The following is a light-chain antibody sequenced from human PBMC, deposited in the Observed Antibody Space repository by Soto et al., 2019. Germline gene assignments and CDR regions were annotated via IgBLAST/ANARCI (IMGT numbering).Light chain of an antibody. CDR2: GAS. CDR3: QQSGTSPPYT. J-gene: IGKJ2*01. Sequence: EIVLTQSPGTLSLSPGERATLSCRASQSLSSTYLAWYQQKVGQSPRLLIYGASSRATGIPDRFRGSGSGTYFTLTISRLEPEDFAVYYCQQSGTSPPYTFGPGTKLDIK. CDR1: QSLSSTY. V-gene: IGKV3-20*01.